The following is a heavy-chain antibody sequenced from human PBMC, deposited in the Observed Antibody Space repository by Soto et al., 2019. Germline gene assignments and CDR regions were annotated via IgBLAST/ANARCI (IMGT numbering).Heavy chain of an antibody. CDR3: ARESSSGRRDRIDY. CDR2: IWYDGTNR. J-gene: IGHJ4*02. V-gene: IGHV3-33*01. Sequence: GGSLRLSCVASGFTFSNHGMHWVRQAPGKGLEWVTVIWYDGTNRFYADSVKGRFTISRDISENTVYLQMDSLRSEDTAVYYCARESSSGRRDRIDYWGQGTLVTVSS. D-gene: IGHD6-19*01. CDR1: GFTFSNHG.